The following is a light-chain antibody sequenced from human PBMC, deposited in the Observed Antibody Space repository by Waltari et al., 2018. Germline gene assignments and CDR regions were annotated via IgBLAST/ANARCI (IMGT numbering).Light chain of an antibody. V-gene: IGLV2-14*03. CDR1: SSDVGGFNF. CDR3: SSYTASPPHVV. CDR2: AVF. Sequence: QSALTQPASVSGSPGQSISISCTGISSDVGGFNFVSWYQQHPGKAPKLMIYAVFNRPAGVSTRFSGSKSDNAASLAISGLQAEDEAVYYCSSYTASPPHVVFGGGTK. J-gene: IGLJ2*01.